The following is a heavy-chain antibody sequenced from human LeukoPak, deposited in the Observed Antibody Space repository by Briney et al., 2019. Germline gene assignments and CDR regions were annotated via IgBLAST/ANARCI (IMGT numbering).Heavy chain of an antibody. CDR2: MWYDGTNE. J-gene: IGHJ4*02. Sequence: AGGSLRLSCAASGFSFSSYGMNWVRQAPGKGLEWVAVMWYDGTNEYYADSVKGRFTISRDNSKNTLYLQMNSLRAEDTAVYYCAREEAYYGSGSYQGRDYWGQGTLVTVSS. CDR3: AREEAYYGSGSYQGRDY. CDR1: GFSFSSYG. V-gene: IGHV3-33*01. D-gene: IGHD3-10*01.